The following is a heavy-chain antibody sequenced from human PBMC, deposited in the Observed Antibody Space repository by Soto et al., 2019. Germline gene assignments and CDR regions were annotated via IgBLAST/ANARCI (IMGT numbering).Heavy chain of an antibody. D-gene: IGHD3-3*01. V-gene: IGHV1-58*02. J-gene: IGHJ6*02. Sequence: QMQLVQSGPEVKKPGTSVKVSCKASGFTFTSSAMQWVRQARGQRLEWIGWIVVGSGNTNYAQKFQERVTITRDMSTSTAYMELSSLRSEDTAVYYCAAEESVGYYYYGMDVWGQGTTVTVSS. CDR1: GFTFTSSA. CDR3: AAEESVGYYYYGMDV. CDR2: IVVGSGNT.